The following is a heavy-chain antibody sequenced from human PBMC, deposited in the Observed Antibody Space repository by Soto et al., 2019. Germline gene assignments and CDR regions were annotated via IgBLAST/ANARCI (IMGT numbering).Heavy chain of an antibody. CDR3: ARDPTAGGYSYGAFSGMAV. Sequence: PGGPLRLSCSASGVTFSSDSMHWVRQAPGKGLEWVAVISADRSNKYYSDSVKGRFTISRDNSKNTLYLQMSSLRPEDSAVYYCARDPTAGGYSYGAFSGMAVWGQGTTVTV. J-gene: IGHJ6*02. CDR2: ISADRSNK. D-gene: IGHD5-18*01. V-gene: IGHV3-30*03. CDR1: GVTFSSDS.